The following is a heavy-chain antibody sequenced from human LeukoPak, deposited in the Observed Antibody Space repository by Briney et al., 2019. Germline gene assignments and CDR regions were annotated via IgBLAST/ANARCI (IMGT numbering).Heavy chain of an antibody. J-gene: IGHJ4*02. CDR2: ISAYNGNT. Sequence: ASVKVSCKASGYTFTPYGISWVRQAPGQGLEWMGWISAYNGNTNYAQKLQGRVTMTSDTSTSTAYMELRSLRSDDTAVYYCARDSPGENYYDSSGYTDFDYWGQGTLVTVSS. CDR1: GYTFTPYG. V-gene: IGHV1-18*01. CDR3: ARDSPGENYYDSSGYTDFDY. D-gene: IGHD3-22*01.